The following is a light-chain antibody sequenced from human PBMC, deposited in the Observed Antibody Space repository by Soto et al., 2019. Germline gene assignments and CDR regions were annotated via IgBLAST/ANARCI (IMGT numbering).Light chain of an antibody. CDR1: QTITTY. Sequence: DIRMTQSPSSLSASVGDRVTITCRASQTITTYLSWFQQKPGKAPKLLVYGASSLQSGVPSRFSGSGSGTEFTLTISSLQSEDFATYYCQQSYTTPITFGQGTRLEIK. CDR3: QQSYTTPIT. J-gene: IGKJ5*01. CDR2: GAS. V-gene: IGKV1-39*01.